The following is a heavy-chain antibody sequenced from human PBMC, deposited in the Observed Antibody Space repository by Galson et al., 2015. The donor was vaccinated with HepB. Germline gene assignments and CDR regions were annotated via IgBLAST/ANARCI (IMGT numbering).Heavy chain of an antibody. CDR3: ARSRYFGRITRYYYYMDV. Sequence: SETLSLTCGVYGASFSAYYWSWIRQPPGKGLEWIGEINHSGSTNYNPSLKSRVTISVDTSKNQFFLKLSSVTAADMAVYYCARSRYFGRITRYYYYMDVWGKGTTVTVSS. CDR1: GASFSAYY. CDR2: INHSGST. V-gene: IGHV4-34*01. J-gene: IGHJ6*03. D-gene: IGHD3-9*01.